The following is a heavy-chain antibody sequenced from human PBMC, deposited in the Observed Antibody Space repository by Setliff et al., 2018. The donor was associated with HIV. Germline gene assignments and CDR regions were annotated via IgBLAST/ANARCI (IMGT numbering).Heavy chain of an antibody. Sequence: SETLSLTCTVSGDSITGSHYYWGWIRQPPGKGLEWIASIHYSESTNCNPSLKSRVTISVDTSRNQFSLRLNSVTAADTAVYFCARKQWGSSGYYESFQQWGQGTLVTVSS. CDR3: ARKQWGSSGYYESFQQ. CDR2: IHYSEST. J-gene: IGHJ1*01. V-gene: IGHV4-39*07. CDR1: GDSITGSHYY. D-gene: IGHD3-22*01.